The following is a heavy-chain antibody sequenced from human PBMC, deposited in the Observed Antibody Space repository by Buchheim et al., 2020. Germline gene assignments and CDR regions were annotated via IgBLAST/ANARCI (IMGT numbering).Heavy chain of an antibody. V-gene: IGHV4-31*03. D-gene: IGHD5-12*01. Sequence: QVQLQESGPGLVKPSQTLSLTCTVSGGSISSGGYYWSWIRQHPGKGLEWIGYIYYSGSTYYNPSLKSRVTISVDTSKNQFPLKLSSVTAADTAVYYCARGLKAVDIVATDGPHWFDPWGQGTL. J-gene: IGHJ5*02. CDR1: GGSISSGGYY. CDR2: IYYSGST. CDR3: ARGLKAVDIVATDGPHWFDP.